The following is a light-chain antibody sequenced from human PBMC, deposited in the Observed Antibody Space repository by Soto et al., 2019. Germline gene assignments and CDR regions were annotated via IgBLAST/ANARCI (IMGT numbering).Light chain of an antibody. Sequence: EIVLTQSPGTLSLSPGERATLSCRASQSITNNYLAWYQQKPGRAHRLLIYGASSRATGIPDRFSGSGSGTDFTLTISRLEPEDFAMYYCQQRSNWPPITFGQGTRLEI. V-gene: IGKV3D-20*02. CDR1: QSITNNY. J-gene: IGKJ5*01. CDR2: GAS. CDR3: QQRSNWPPIT.